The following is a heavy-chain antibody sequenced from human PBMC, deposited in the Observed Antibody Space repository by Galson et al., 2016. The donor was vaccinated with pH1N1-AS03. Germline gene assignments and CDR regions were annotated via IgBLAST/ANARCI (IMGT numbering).Heavy chain of an antibody. CDR2: INKDGSEK. Sequence: SLRLSCAVSGFSLSNYWMTWVRQAPGKGLEWVANINKDGSEKSNVDSVKGRFTISRDTAKNSVFLQMNSVRVEDRAVYYCARLPRGPWRFDYWGQGTLVTVSS. J-gene: IGHJ4*02. CDR3: ARLPRGPWRFDY. V-gene: IGHV3-7*01. D-gene: IGHD3-10*01. CDR1: GFSLSNYW.